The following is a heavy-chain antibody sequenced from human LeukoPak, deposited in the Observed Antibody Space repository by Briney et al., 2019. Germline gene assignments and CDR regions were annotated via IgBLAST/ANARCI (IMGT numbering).Heavy chain of an antibody. J-gene: IGHJ4*02. CDR3: AKVVQYTASTGRGLYY. Sequence: GGSLRRSCAASGFTFFNYGMHWVRQAPGKGLDWVAVIWNDGSYKYYADPVEGRFTISIDNPKNTLYLQMNSLRAEDTAIYYCAKVVQYTASTGRGLYYWGQRTLVTLSS. D-gene: IGHD6-13*01. V-gene: IGHV3-33*06. CDR1: GFTFFNYG. CDR2: IWNDGSYK.